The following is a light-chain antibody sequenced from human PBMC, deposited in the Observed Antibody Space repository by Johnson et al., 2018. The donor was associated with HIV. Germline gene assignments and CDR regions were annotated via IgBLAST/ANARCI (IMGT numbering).Light chain of an antibody. CDR1: SSNIGTND. Sequence: QSVLTQPPSVSAAPGQKVTISCSGSSSNIGTNDVSWYQQFPGAAPKLLIYENNKRPSGIPDRFSGSKSGTSATLGIAGLQTGDEADYYCGTWDASLSVNVFGPGTKVTVL. CDR3: GTWDASLSVNV. CDR2: ENN. V-gene: IGLV1-51*02. J-gene: IGLJ1*01.